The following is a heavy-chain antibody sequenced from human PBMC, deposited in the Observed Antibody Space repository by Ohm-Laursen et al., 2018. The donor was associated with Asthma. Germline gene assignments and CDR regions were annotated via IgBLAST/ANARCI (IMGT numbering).Heavy chain of an antibody. CDR1: GFPFSAYS. V-gene: IGHV3-21*01. Sequence: SLRLSCAASGFPFSAYSMNWVRQAPGKGLEWASSISSSGSYIYYADLVKGRFTISRDNARNSVYLQMNSLRAEDTALYYCARIGPEWELPGREYSLHHWGEGTLVTVSS. J-gene: IGHJ1*01. CDR2: ISSSGSYI. CDR3: ARIGPEWELPGREYSLHH. D-gene: IGHD1-26*01.